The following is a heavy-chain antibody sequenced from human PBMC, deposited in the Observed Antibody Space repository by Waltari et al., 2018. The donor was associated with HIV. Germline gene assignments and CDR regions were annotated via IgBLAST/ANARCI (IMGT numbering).Heavy chain of an antibody. D-gene: IGHD4-17*01. J-gene: IGHJ2*01. V-gene: IGHV4-59*01. CDR3: ARGTYGDYVYWYFNL. CDR2: IYYSGST. Sequence: QVLLQESGPGLVKPSETLSLTCTVSGGSISNYYWNWIRQPPGKGLEWIGYIYYSGSTKYNPPLKSRVTISVDTSKNQFSLKLSSVTAADTAVYYCARGTYGDYVYWYFNLWGRGTLVTVSS. CDR1: GGSISNYY.